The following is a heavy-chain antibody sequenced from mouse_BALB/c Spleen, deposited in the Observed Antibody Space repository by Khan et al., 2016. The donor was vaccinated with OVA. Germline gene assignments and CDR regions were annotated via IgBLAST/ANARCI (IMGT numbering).Heavy chain of an antibody. CDR1: GYTFTNYY. V-gene: IGHV1S81*02. CDR2: INPSNGGT. CDR3: SRSGYGTFAY. J-gene: IGHJ3*01. Sequence: VQLQQSGAELVKPGASVRLSCKASGYTFTNYYLYWVKQRPGHGLEWIGDINPSNGGTNFNEKFKNKVTLTVDKSSSTAYMQLSSLTSEDSAVXYCSRSGYGTFAYWGQGTLVTVSA. D-gene: IGHD2-1*01.